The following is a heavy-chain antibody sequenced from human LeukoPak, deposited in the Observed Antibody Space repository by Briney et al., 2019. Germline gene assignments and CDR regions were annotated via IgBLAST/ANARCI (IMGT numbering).Heavy chain of an antibody. Sequence: GASVKVSCKASGYTFTGYYMHWVRQAPGQGLEWMGWINPNSGGTNYAQKFQGRVTMTRDTSISTAYMELSRLRSEDTAVYYCARTYSSSWYGYYYYYMDVWGKGTTVTISS. CDR3: ARTYSSSWYGYYYYYMDV. D-gene: IGHD6-13*01. V-gene: IGHV1-2*02. CDR1: GYTFTGYY. J-gene: IGHJ6*03. CDR2: INPNSGGT.